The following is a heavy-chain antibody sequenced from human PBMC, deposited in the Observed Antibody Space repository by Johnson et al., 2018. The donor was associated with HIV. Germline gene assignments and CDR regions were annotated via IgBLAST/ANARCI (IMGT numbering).Heavy chain of an antibody. CDR3: ARGDPPNVFNI. V-gene: IGHV3-30-3*01. CDR2: ISYDESNK. CDR1: GFTFSSYA. Sequence: QVQLVESGGGVVQPGRSLRLSCAASGFTFSSYAMHWVRQAPGKGLEWVAVISYDESNKDYADSVKGRFTISRDNAKNSLYLQMNSLRAEDTAVYYCARGDPPNVFNIWGRGTVVTVSS. J-gene: IGHJ3*02.